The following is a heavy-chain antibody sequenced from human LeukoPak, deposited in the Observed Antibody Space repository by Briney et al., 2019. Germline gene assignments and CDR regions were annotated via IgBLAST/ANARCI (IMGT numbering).Heavy chain of an antibody. CDR3: ARDRLEYSSGWRWFDS. D-gene: IGHD6-19*01. J-gene: IGHJ5*01. CDR2: IYYSGST. Sequence: SETLSLTCTVSGGSISSYYWSWIRQPPGKGLEWIGYIYYSGSTNYNPSLKSRVTISVDTSKNQFSLKLSSVTAADTAVYYCARDRLEYSSGWRWFDSWGQGTLVTVSS. CDR1: GGSISSYY. V-gene: IGHV4-59*01.